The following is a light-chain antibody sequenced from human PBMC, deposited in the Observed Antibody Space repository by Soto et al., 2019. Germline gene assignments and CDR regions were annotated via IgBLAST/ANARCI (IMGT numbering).Light chain of an antibody. J-gene: IGKJ4*01. CDR2: ETS. CDR1: QAIRND. V-gene: IGKV1-17*01. CDR3: QQTRSYPST. Sequence: IQMTQSPYSLSASEGDRVTITCRASQAIRNDLGWYQQKPAKAPKRLIYETSILQSGVSSRFSGSGSGTDFTLTISSLQAEDFATYYCQQTRSYPSTFGGGTKVDIK.